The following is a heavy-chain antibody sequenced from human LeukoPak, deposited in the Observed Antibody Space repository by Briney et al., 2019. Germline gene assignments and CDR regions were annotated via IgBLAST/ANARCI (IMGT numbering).Heavy chain of an antibody. V-gene: IGHV3-7*01. J-gene: IGHJ6*03. CDR2: IKQDGSEK. CDR3: AREDYDSSGYYSYYYYYYMDV. CDR1: GFTFSSYW. D-gene: IGHD3-22*01. Sequence: GGSLRLSCAASGFTFSSYWMSWVRQAPGKGLEWVANIKQDGSEKYYVDSVKGRFTISRDNAKNSLYLQMNSLRAEDTAVYYCAREDYDSSGYYSYYYYYYMDVWGKGTTVTISS.